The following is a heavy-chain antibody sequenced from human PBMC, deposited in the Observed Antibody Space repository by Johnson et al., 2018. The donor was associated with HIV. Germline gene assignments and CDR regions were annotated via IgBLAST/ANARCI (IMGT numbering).Heavy chain of an antibody. CDR2: IRYDGSNK. CDR3: AKDREWELLFGAFDI. Sequence: MNWVRQAPGKGLEWVAFIRYDGSNKYYADSVKGRFTISRDNSKNTLYLQMNSLRAEDTAVYYCAKDREWELLFGAFDIWGQGTMVTVSS. D-gene: IGHD1-26*01. J-gene: IGHJ3*02. V-gene: IGHV3-30*02.